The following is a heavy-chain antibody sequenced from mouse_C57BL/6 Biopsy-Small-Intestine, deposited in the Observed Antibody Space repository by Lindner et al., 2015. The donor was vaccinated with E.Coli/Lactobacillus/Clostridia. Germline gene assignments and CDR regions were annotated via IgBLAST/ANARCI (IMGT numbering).Heavy chain of an antibody. CDR2: IRSKSNNYAT. J-gene: IGHJ4*01. CDR3: VRQPYYGTSDYAMDY. CDR1: GFSFNTYA. Sequence: VQLQESGGGLVQPKGSLKLSCAASGFSFNTYAMNWVRQAPGKGLEWVARIRSKSNNYATYYADSVKDRFTISRDDSETMLYLQMNNLRTEDTAMYYCVRQPYYGTSDYAMDYWGQGTSVTVSS. V-gene: IGHV10-1*01. D-gene: IGHD1-1*01.